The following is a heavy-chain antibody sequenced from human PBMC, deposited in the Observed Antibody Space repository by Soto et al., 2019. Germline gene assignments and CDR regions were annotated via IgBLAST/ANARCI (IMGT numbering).Heavy chain of an antibody. D-gene: IGHD2-15*01. CDR3: ASLILYSG. CDR2: MNPNSGNT. Sequence: QVPLVQSGAEVKKPGASVKVSCKPSGYTFTSYDINRVRQATGQGLEWMGWMNPNSGNTGYEQKLQGRVTMTRNTSISTAYMELSRLRSEDTAVYYCASLILYSGWGQGTLVTVSS. CDR1: GYTFTSYD. V-gene: IGHV1-8*01. J-gene: IGHJ4*02.